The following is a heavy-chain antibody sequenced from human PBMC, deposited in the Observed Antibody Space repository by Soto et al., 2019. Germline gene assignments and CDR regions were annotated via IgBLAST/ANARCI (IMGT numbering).Heavy chain of an antibody. CDR1: GFTFNIYG. CDR3: AKDQASGQGSFDS. V-gene: IGHV3-30*18. CDR2: ISYDGSNQ. Sequence: PGGSLRLSCAASGFTFNIYGMLWVRQAPDKGLEWVALISYDGSNQYYADSVKGRFTISRDNSKNTLFLQMNSLRADDTAVYYCAKDQASGQGSFDSWGQGTLVTV. J-gene: IGHJ4*02.